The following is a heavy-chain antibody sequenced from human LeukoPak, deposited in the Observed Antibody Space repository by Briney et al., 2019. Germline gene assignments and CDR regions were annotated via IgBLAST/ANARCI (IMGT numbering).Heavy chain of an antibody. CDR2: IKQDGSEK. V-gene: IGHV3-7*01. CDR1: GFTFSSYW. CDR3: ARVLRYFDWDYFDY. J-gene: IGHJ4*02. Sequence: GGSLRLSCAASGFTFSSYWMSWVRQAPGKGLEWVANIKQDGSEKYYVDSVKGRFTISRDNAKNSLYLQMNSLRAEDTAVYYCARVLRYFDWDYFDYWGQGTLVTVSS. D-gene: IGHD3-9*01.